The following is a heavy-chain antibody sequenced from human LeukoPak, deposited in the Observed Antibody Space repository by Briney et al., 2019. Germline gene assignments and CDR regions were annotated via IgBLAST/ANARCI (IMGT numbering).Heavy chain of an antibody. CDR1: GASINSGYY. J-gene: IGHJ4*02. D-gene: IGHD3-10*01. CDR2: IFYTGAT. Sequence: SQTLSLTCTVSGASINSGYYWGWIRQYPGEGLEWLGNIFYTGATSLNPSLKSRPLLSVDMSKNQFSLRLTSVTAADTAVYYCARVTGTSGRYYFDFWGQGTLVTVSS. CDR3: ARVTGTSGRYYFDF. V-gene: IGHV4-31*03.